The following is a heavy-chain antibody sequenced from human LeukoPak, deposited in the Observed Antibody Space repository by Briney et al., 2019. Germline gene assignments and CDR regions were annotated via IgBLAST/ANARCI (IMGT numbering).Heavy chain of an antibody. D-gene: IGHD1-1*01. CDR3: ASWKSLAFDY. CDR2: IKQDGSEK. CDR1: GFTFSSYW. V-gene: IGHV3-7*01. J-gene: IGHJ4*02. Sequence: GGTLSLSCAASGFTFSSYWMSWVRQAPGKGLEWVANIKQDGSEKYYVDSVKGRFTISRDNAKNSLYLQMNSLRAEDTAVYYCASWKSLAFDYWGQGTLVTVSS.